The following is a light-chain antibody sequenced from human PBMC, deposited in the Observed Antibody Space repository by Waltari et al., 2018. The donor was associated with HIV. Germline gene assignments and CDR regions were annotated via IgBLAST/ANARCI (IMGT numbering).Light chain of an antibody. CDR2: DAS. V-gene: IGKV3-11*01. CDR1: KSVSSY. J-gene: IGKJ5*01. CDR3: QQRSNWPIT. Sequence: IVLTQSQATLSLSPGERATLSCRASKSVSSYLAWYQQKPGQAPRLLIYDASTRDTGIPARFSGSGSGTDFTLTISSLEPEDFAIYYCQQRSNWPITFGQGTRLDIK.